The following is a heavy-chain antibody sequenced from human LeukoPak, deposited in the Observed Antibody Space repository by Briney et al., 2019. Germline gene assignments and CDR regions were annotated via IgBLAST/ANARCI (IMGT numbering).Heavy chain of an antibody. V-gene: IGHV4-34*01. CDR3: ARGRHDITMIVVVMTSVSYYLDV. CDR2: INPSGST. Sequence: SETLSLTCAVYGGSFSGYHWTWIRQSPGKGLEWIGDINPSGSTYYNPSLKSRLTISVDTSKNQFSLKLRSVTAADTAVYYCARGRHDITMIVVVMTSVSYYLDVWAKGPRSPSP. D-gene: IGHD3-22*01. CDR1: GGSFSGYH. J-gene: IGHJ6*03.